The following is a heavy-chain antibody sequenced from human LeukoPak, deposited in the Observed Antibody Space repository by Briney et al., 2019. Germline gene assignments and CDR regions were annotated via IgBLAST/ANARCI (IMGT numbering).Heavy chain of an antibody. D-gene: IGHD3-3*01. J-gene: IGHJ4*02. CDR3: ARGAYYNFWSGFYYSPHFDY. V-gene: IGHV1-2*02. Sequence: GASVKVSCKASGYTFSSGYYLHWVRQAPGQGLEWMGWINPNNGDTNYAQKFQGRVTMTRDTSISTAYMELSRLRSDDAAVYFCARGAYYNFWSGFYYSPHFDYWGQETLVTVSS. CDR2: INPNNGDT. CDR1: GYTFSSGYY.